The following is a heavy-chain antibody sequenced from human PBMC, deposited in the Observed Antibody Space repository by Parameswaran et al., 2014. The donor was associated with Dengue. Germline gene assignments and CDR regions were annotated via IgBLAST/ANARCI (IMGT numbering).Heavy chain of an antibody. CDR2: IKQDGSEK. J-gene: IGHJ4*02. Sequence: RWIRQPPGKGLEWVANIKQDGSEKYYVDSVKGRFTISRDNAKNSLYLQMNSLRAEDTAVYYCAREGRGALDYWGQGTLVTVSS. D-gene: IGHD2-15*01. CDR3: AREGRGALDY. V-gene: IGHV3-7*01.